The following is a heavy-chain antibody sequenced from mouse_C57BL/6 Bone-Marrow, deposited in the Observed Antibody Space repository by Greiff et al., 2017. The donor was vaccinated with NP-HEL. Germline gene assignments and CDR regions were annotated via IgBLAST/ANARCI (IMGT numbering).Heavy chain of an antibody. CDR3: ARFTTVVAKGYFEV. Sequence: QVQLQQSGAELAQPGASVKLSCKASGYTFTSYWMHWVNQRPGQGLEWIGYINHSSGYTKYNQKSKDKGTLTADKASSTAYMQLSSLTYEDSAVYYCARFTTVVAKGYFEVWGTGTTVTVAS. J-gene: IGHJ1*03. CDR2: INHSSGYT. V-gene: IGHV1-7*01. D-gene: IGHD1-1*01. CDR1: GYTFTSYW.